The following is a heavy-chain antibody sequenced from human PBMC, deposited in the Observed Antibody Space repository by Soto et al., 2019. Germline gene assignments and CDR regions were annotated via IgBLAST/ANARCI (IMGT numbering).Heavy chain of an antibody. CDR2: ISSDGSST. J-gene: IGHJ6*02. Sequence: GGSLILSCVASGFTFSSYLMHWVRQAPGKGLVWVSRISSDGSSTTYADSVRGRFTISRDNAKNTLHLQMNSLRAEDTAVYYCARDQGIAAAGTYDFDYGMDVWGQGTTVTVSS. V-gene: IGHV3-74*01. D-gene: IGHD6-13*01. CDR3: ARDQGIAAAGTYDFDYGMDV. CDR1: GFTFSSYL.